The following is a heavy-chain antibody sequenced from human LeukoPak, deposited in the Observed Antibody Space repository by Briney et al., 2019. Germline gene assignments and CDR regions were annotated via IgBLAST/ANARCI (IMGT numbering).Heavy chain of an antibody. CDR2: IWYDGSNK. CDR3: ARGSGTYYYDSSDLDY. V-gene: IGHV3-33*08. J-gene: IGHJ4*02. CDR1: GFTFSNYG. Sequence: QPGGSLRLSCAASGFTFSNYGMHWVRQAPGKGLEWVAVIWYDGSNKYYADSVKGRFTISRDNSKNTLYLQMNSLRAEDTAAYYCARGSGTYYYDSSDLDYWGQGTLVTVSS. D-gene: IGHD3-22*01.